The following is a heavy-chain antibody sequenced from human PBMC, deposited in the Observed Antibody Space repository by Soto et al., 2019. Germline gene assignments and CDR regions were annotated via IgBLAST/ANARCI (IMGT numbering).Heavy chain of an antibody. CDR1: GYTFTSYD. J-gene: IGHJ3*02. V-gene: IGHV1-8*01. CDR3: ASWTTVTTERFDAFDI. CDR2: MNPNSGNT. Sequence: ASVKVSCKASGYTFTSYDINWVRQATGQGLEWIGWMNPNSGNTGYAQKFQGRVTMTRNTSISTAYMELSSLRSEDTAVYYCASWTTVTTERFDAFDIWGQGTMVTVSS. D-gene: IGHD4-17*01.